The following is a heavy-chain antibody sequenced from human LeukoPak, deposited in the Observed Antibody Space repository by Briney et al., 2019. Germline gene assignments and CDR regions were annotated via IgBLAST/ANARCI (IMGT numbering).Heavy chain of an antibody. V-gene: IGHV4-4*07. CDR2: IYTSGST. CDR3: ARVASGYYAYYFDY. D-gene: IGHD3-3*01. J-gene: IGHJ4*02. Sequence: SETLSLTCTASGDSISSYYWSWIRQPAGRGLEWIGRIYTSGSTNYNPSLKSRVTMSVDTSKNLFSLKVNSVTAADTAVYYCARVASGYYAYYFDYCGQGTLVTVSS. CDR1: GDSISSYY.